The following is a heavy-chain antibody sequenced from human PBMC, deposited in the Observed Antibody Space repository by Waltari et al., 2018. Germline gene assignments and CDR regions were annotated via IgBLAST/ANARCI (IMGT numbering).Heavy chain of an antibody. V-gene: IGHV4-30-4*08. J-gene: IGHJ2*01. CDR1: GGSISSGDYY. D-gene: IGHD3-22*01. CDR2: PDYIRNT. CDR3: VRGRYYYNSSGRGTSHWYFDL. Sequence: QVQLQESGPGLVRPSQTLSLTCTVSGGSISSGDYYWSWIRQPPGKGLEWLGYPDYIRNTYYKPSLRSRVTISVDTSKNQFSLKLSSVTVADTAVDYCVRGRYYYNSSGRGTSHWYFDLWGRGTLVTVSS.